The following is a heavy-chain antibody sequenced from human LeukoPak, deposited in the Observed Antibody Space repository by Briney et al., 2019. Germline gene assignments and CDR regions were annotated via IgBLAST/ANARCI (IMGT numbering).Heavy chain of an antibody. CDR1: GFTFSSYS. J-gene: IGHJ6*03. Sequence: GGSLRLSCAASGFTFSSYSMNWVRQAPGKGLEWISYISSFSGTIDYADSVKGRFTITRDNAKNSLYLQMNSLRAEDTAVYYCARAVQLERPPPLIGYYYMDVWGKGTTVTVSS. CDR2: ISSFSGTI. CDR3: ARAVQLERPPPLIGYYYMDV. V-gene: IGHV3-48*01. D-gene: IGHD1-1*01.